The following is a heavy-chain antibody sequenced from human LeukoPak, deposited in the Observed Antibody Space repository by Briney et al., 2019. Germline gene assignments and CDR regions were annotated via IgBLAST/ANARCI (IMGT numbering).Heavy chain of an antibody. CDR2: IYYSGST. D-gene: IGHD6-13*01. V-gene: IGHV4-30-4*01. CDR1: GGSISSGDYY. CDR3: ARDGAAAGTNGMDV. J-gene: IGHJ6*02. Sequence: PSETLSLTCTVSGGSISSGDYYWSWIRQPPGKGLEWIGYIYYSGSTYYNPSLKSRVTISVDTSKNQFSLKLSSVTAADTAVYYCARDGAAAGTNGMDVWGQGTTVTVSS.